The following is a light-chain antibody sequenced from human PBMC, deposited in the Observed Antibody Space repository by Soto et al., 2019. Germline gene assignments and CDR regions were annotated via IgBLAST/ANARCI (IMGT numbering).Light chain of an antibody. CDR3: QPYNDWPPET. Sequence: DIVMTQSPATLSVSPGERATLSCRASQNVYSNLAWYQQKPGQAPRLLIYGASTRATGIPARFSGSGSGTEFTLTINGLQSEDFAFYYCQPYNDWPPETFGQGTKVEIK. J-gene: IGKJ1*01. CDR1: QNVYSN. CDR2: GAS. V-gene: IGKV3-15*01.